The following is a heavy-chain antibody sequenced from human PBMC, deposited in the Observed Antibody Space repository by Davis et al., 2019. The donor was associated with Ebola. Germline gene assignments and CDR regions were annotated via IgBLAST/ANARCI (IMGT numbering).Heavy chain of an antibody. J-gene: IGHJ6*04. V-gene: IGHV3-74*01. Sequence: PGESLKISCAASGFTFSSYWMHWVRQTPGKGLVWVSRINTDGSFTDYADSVKGRFTISRDNAKNTLYLQMNSLRAEDTAVYYCARAYAYGMDVWGKGTTVTVSS. CDR2: INTDGSFT. CDR3: ARAYAYGMDV. D-gene: IGHD4-17*01. CDR1: GFTFSSYW.